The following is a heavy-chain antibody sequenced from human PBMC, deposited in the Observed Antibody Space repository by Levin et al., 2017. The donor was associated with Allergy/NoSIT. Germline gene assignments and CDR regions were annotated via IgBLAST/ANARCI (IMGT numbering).Heavy chain of an antibody. V-gene: IGHV3-30*04. D-gene: IGHD4-17*01. CDR1: GFTFSSYA. Sequence: GESLKISCAASGFTFSSYAMHWVRQAPGKGLEWVAVISYDGSNKYYADSVKGRFTISRDNSKNTLYLQMNSLRAEDTAVYYCARESSGDYAIDYWGQGTLVTVSS. CDR2: ISYDGSNK. CDR3: ARESSGDYAIDY. J-gene: IGHJ4*02.